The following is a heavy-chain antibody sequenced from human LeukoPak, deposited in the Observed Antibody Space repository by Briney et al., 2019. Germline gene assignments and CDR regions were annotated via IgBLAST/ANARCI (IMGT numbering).Heavy chain of an antibody. D-gene: IGHD3-16*01. J-gene: IGHJ4*02. CDR3: AKTPPVSPYYFDY. CDR2: INPNSGRS. Sequence: ASVKVACKAAGYTFTGYCIHWVRQAPGHGLEWMGWINPNSGRSNYAQRIQGRVTMTRDKSINTVYMELSRLRSDDTAVYYCAKTPPVSPYYFDYWGQGTLVTVSS. V-gene: IGHV1-2*02. CDR1: GYTFTGYC.